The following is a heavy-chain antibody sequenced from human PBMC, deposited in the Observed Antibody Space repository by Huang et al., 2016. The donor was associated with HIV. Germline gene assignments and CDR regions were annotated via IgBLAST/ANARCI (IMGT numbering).Heavy chain of an antibody. Sequence: QLQLHESGPGLVKPSENLSLTCTGSGDSISTSDYSWAWIRQFPGKGLECIGPLSYTGTTYDNPPLKGRVTMSVDTPKNQFALELNSVTAADTAIYYCARGGKKWLNWFDPWGQGTLVTVSS. J-gene: IGHJ5*02. CDR2: LSYTGTT. V-gene: IGHV4-39*01. CDR1: GDSISTSDYS. CDR3: ARGGKKWLNWFDP. D-gene: IGHD5-12*01.